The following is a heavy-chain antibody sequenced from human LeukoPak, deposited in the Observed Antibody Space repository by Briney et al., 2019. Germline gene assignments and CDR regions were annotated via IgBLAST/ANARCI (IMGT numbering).Heavy chain of an antibody. CDR2: IFYTGST. Sequence: SETLSLTCTVSGGSISSYYWSWIRQPPGKGLEWIGHIFYTGSTTYNPSLKSRVTISLDTSKNQFSLNLRSVTAADTALYYCARGTVGATRDYYYYYMDVWGKGTTVTVSS. CDR1: GGSISSYY. V-gene: IGHV4-59*01. D-gene: IGHD1-26*01. J-gene: IGHJ6*03. CDR3: ARGTVGATRDYYYYYMDV.